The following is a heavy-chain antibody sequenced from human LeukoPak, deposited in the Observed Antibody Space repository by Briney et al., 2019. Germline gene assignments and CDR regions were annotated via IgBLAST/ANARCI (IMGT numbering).Heavy chain of an antibody. CDR2: ISGSGGST. CDR1: GFTFGDHA. Sequence: GRSLRLSCTASGFTFGDHAMSWVRQAPGKGLEWVSAISGSGGSTYYADSVKGRFTISRDNSKNTLYLQMNSLRAEDTAVYYCAKATTGAFDYWGQGTLVTVSS. V-gene: IGHV3-23*01. D-gene: IGHD1-1*01. J-gene: IGHJ4*02. CDR3: AKATTGAFDY.